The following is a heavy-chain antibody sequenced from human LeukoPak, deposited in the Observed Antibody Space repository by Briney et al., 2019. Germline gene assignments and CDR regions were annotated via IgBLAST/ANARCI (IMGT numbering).Heavy chain of an antibody. J-gene: IGHJ4*02. V-gene: IGHV3-9*01. CDR2: ISWNSGSI. CDR1: GFTFDDYA. Sequence: GRSLRLSCAASGFTFDDYAMHWVRQAPGKGLEWVSGISWNSGSIGYADSVKGRFTISRDNAKNSLYLQMNSLRAEDTALYYCAKDIGWELVGYFDYWGQGTLVTVSS. CDR3: AKDIGWELVGYFDY. D-gene: IGHD1-26*01.